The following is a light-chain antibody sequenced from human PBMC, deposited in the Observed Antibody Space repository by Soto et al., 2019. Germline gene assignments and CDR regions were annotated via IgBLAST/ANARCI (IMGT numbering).Light chain of an antibody. CDR1: QSLLHSNARTY. CDR2: EVS. J-gene: IGKJ5*01. Sequence: DIVITQTPLSLSVIPGQPASISCKSGQSLLHSNARTYLYWYLQKPGQPPQLLIYEVSNRFSGVPDRFSGSGSGTDFTLKISRVEAEDVGVYYCVQSLEFPITLGQGTRLEIK. CDR3: VQSLEFPIT. V-gene: IGKV2D-29*01.